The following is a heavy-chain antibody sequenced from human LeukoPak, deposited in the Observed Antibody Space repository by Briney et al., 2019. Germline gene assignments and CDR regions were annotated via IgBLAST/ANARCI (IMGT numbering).Heavy chain of an antibody. Sequence: SETLSLTCAVSGGSISSGGYYWSWIRQPPGKGLEWIGYIYYSGSTNYNPSLKSRVTISVDTSKNQFSLKLSSVTAADTAVYYCARALTSYSYGPLDWGQGTLVTVSS. CDR1: GGSISSGGYY. CDR2: IYYSGST. J-gene: IGHJ4*02. CDR3: ARALTSYSYGPLD. D-gene: IGHD5-18*01. V-gene: IGHV4-61*08.